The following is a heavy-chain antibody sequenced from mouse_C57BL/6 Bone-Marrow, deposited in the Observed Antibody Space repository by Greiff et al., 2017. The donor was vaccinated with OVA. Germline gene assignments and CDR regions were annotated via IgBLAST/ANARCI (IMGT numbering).Heavy chain of an antibody. D-gene: IGHD1-1*01. CDR3: ARGGLTLRGFAY. CDR2: IYPRSGNT. CDR1: GYTFTSYG. J-gene: IGHJ3*01. Sequence: QVQLQQSGAELARPGASVKLSCKASGYTFTSYGISWVKQRTGQGLEWIGEIYPRSGNTYYNEKFKGKATLTADKSSSTAYMELRSLTSEDSAVYFCARGGLTLRGFAYWGQGTLVTVSA. V-gene: IGHV1-81*01.